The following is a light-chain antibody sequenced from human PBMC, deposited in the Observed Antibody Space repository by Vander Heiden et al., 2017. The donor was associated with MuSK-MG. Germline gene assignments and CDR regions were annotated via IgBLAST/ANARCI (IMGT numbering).Light chain of an antibody. Sequence: QSALTQPPSASGSPGQSVTISCTGTSNDVGGYKYVSWYQQHPGKAPKLMIYEVIKRPSGVPDRFSGSKSGNTASLTVSGLQAEDEADYYCSSYAGSNKEALFGGGTKLTGL. J-gene: IGLJ2*01. CDR3: SSYAGSNKEAL. V-gene: IGLV2-8*01. CDR1: SNDVGGYKY. CDR2: EVI.